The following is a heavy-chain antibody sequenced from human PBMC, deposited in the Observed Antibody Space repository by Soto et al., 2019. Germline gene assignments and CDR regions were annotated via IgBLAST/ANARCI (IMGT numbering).Heavy chain of an antibody. CDR3: ARVDCSGGSCYLSWFDP. CDR1: GGTFSSYA. V-gene: IGHV1-69*13. J-gene: IGHJ5*02. CDR2: IIPIFGTA. Sequence: SVKVSCKASGGTFSSYAISWVRQAPGQGLEWMGGIIPIFGTANYAQKFQGRVTITADESTSTAYMELSSLRSEDTAVYYCARVDCSGGSCYLSWFDPWGQGTLVTVSS. D-gene: IGHD2-15*01.